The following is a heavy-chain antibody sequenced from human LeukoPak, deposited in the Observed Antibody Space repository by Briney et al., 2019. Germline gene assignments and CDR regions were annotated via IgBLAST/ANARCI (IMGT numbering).Heavy chain of an antibody. V-gene: IGHV4-59*08. D-gene: IGHD2-21*02. Sequence: KSSETLSLTCTVSSGSSSPYFWSWIRQPPGKGLEWIGYIYYSGSTSTNYKPSLKSRVTISVDTSKNQFSLKLSSVTAADTAVYYCARVVYGDYYFDYWGQGTLVTVSS. J-gene: IGHJ4*02. CDR1: SGSSSPYF. CDR3: ARVVYGDYYFDY. CDR2: IYYSGST.